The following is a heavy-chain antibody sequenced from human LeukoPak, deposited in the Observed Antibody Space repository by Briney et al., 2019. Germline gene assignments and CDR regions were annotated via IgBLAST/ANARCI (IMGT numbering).Heavy chain of an antibody. CDR3: ARTGPQYYFDY. Sequence: SETLSLTCTVSGGSISSSSYYWGWIRQPPGKGLEWIGSIYYSGSTYYNPSLKSRVTISVDTSKNQFSLKLSSVTAADTAVYYCARTGPQYYFDYWGQGTLVTVSS. J-gene: IGHJ4*02. CDR1: GGSISSSSYY. CDR2: IYYSGST. V-gene: IGHV4-39*01.